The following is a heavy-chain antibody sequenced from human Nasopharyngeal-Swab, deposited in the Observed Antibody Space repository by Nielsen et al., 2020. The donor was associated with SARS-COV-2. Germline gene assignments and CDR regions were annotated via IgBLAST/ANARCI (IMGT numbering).Heavy chain of an antibody. J-gene: IGHJ3*02. Sequence: GESLKISCAASGFTFSSYGMHWVRQAPGKGLEWVAVISYDGSNKYYADSVKGRFTISRDNSKNTLYLQMNSLGAEDTAVYYCAKGGGTTGTVGLDIWGQGTMVTVSS. V-gene: IGHV3-30*18. CDR3: AKGGGTTGTVGLDI. D-gene: IGHD1-1*01. CDR2: ISYDGSNK. CDR1: GFTFSSYG.